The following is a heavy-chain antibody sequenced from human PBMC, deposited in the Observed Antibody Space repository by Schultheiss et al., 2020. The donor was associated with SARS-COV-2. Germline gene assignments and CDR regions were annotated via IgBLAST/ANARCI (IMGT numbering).Heavy chain of an antibody. D-gene: IGHD3-10*01. J-gene: IGHJ4*02. Sequence: GGSLRLSCEASGFTFSSYAMSWVRQAPGKGLDCVSVITGGGSTYNADSVKGRFTISRDNSKNTLYLQMNSLRAEDTALYYCVKRDYYHGSGFDYWGQGTLVTVSS. V-gene: IGHV3-23*01. CDR1: GFTFSSYA. CDR2: ITGGGST. CDR3: VKRDYYHGSGFDY.